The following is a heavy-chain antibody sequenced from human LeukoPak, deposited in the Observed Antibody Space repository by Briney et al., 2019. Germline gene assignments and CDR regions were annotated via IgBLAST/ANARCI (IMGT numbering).Heavy chain of an antibody. D-gene: IGHD3-22*01. Sequence: GGSLRLSCAASGFTFDDYGMSWVRQAPGKGLEWVSYISSSSSTIYYADSVKGRFTISRDNAKNSLYLQVNSLRAEDTAVYYCARGGYYYDSSGYYRTPIDYWGQGTLVTVSS. CDR3: ARGGYYYDSSGYYRTPIDY. CDR2: ISSSSSTI. J-gene: IGHJ4*02. V-gene: IGHV3-48*01. CDR1: GFTFDDYG.